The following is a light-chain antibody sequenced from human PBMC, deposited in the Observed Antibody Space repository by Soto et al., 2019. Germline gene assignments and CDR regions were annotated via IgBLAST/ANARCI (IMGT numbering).Light chain of an antibody. CDR3: QQYGSSLPVT. J-gene: IGKJ5*01. CDR2: GAS. CDR1: QSVSSHY. V-gene: IGKV3-20*01. Sequence: EIVLTQSPGTLSLSPGERATLSCRASQSVSSHYLAWYQQKPGQAPRLLIYGASSRATGIPDRFSGSGSGSDFTLTIGRLEPEDFAVYYCQQYGSSLPVTFGQGTRLEIK.